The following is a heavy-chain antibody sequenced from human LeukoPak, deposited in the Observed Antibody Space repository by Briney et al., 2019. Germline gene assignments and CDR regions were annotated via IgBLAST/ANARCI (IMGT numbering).Heavy chain of an antibody. CDR1: GGSISSYY. V-gene: IGHV4-59*01. CDR2: IYYSGST. D-gene: IGHD6-13*01. Sequence: SETLSLTCTVSGGSISSYYWSWIRQPPGKGLEWIGYIYYSGSTNYNPSLKSRVTISVDTSKNQFSLKLSSVTAADTAVYYCARVVGSSWYGGPFDYWGQGALVTVSS. J-gene: IGHJ4*02. CDR3: ARVVGSSWYGGPFDY.